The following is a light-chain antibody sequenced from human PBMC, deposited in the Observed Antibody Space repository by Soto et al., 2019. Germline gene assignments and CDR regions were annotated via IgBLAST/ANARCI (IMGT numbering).Light chain of an antibody. CDR2: AAS. CDR3: QQTNRFPRT. V-gene: IGKV1-12*01. J-gene: IGKJ3*01. CDR1: QGIDSW. Sequence: DIQMTQSPSSVSASVGDRVTITCRASQGIDSWLAWYQQKPGKAPKLLIYAASNLQSGVPSRFRGSGSGIDVTLTISTLQPEDFETYDCQQTNRFPRTFGPGTKVDIK.